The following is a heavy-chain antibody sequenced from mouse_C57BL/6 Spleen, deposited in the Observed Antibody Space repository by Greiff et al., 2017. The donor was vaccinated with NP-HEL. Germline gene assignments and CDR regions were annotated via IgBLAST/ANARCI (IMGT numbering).Heavy chain of an antibody. J-gene: IGHJ4*01. Sequence: VQLQQPGAELVMPGASVKLSCKASGYTFTSYWMHWVKQRPGQGLEWIGEIDPSDSYTNYNQKFKGKSTLTVDKSSSTAYMQLSSLTSEDSAVYYCARFYYGGLYAMDYWGQGTSVTVSS. CDR3: ARFYYGGLYAMDY. CDR1: GYTFTSYW. CDR2: IDPSDSYT. D-gene: IGHD1-1*01. V-gene: IGHV1-69*01.